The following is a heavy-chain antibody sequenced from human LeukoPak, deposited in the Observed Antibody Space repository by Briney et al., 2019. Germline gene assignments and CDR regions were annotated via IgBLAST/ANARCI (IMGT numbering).Heavy chain of an antibody. J-gene: IGHJ4*02. CDR2: ISTYNGNT. CDR1: GYTFTTYD. Sequence: ASVKVSCKSSGYTFTTYDISWARQAPGQGLEWMGWISTYNGNTNYAQKVQGRVTMTTDTSTSTAYMELRSLRSDDTAVYYCARGDYYDSSGYSTDFDYWGQGTLVTVSS. D-gene: IGHD3-22*01. CDR3: ARGDYYDSSGYSTDFDY. V-gene: IGHV1-18*01.